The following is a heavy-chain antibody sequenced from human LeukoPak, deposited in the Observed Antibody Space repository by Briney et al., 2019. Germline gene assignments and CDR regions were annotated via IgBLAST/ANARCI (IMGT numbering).Heavy chain of an antibody. CDR2: IRFDGSNE. D-gene: IGHD2-15*01. J-gene: IGHJ4*02. Sequence: GGSLRLSCAASGFVFSSYGKHWVRQAPGKGLEWVTFIRFDGSNEYYVDSVKGRFTISRDNSKNTLYLQMNSLRLEDTAVYYCASPQGAGSFAGSPFDYWGQGTLVTVSS. CDR3: ASPQGAGSFAGSPFDY. CDR1: GFVFSSYG. V-gene: IGHV3-30*02.